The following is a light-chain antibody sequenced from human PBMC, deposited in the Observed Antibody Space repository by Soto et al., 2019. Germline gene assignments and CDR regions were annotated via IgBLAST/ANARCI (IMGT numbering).Light chain of an antibody. CDR1: QGISSY. CDR2: AAS. CDR3: QQYYSYPHT. J-gene: IGKJ4*01. Sequence: AIRMTQSPSSFSASTGDRVTITCRASQGISSYLAWYQQKPGKAPKLLIYAASTLQSGVPSRFSGSGSGTDFTLTISCLQSEDFGTYSCQQYYSYPHTFGRATKVEI. V-gene: IGKV1-8*01.